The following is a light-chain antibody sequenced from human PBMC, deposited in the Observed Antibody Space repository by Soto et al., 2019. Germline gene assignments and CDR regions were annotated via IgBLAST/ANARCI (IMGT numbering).Light chain of an antibody. Sequence: QSALTQPRSVSGSPGQSVTISCTGTSSDVGGYNYVSWYQQHPGKAPKLMIYDVTKRPSGVPDRFSGSKSGNTASLTISGLQAEDEADYYCCSYAGNSWVFGGGTQLTVL. CDR2: DVT. V-gene: IGLV2-11*01. CDR1: SSDVGGYNY. J-gene: IGLJ3*02. CDR3: CSYAGNSWV.